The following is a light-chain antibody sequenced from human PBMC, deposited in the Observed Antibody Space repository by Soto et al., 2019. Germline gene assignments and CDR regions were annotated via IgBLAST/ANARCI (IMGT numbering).Light chain of an antibody. V-gene: IGKV1-5*03. CDR3: QHYDSYSPTWT. J-gene: IGKJ1*01. Sequence: DIQMTQSPSTLSASVGDRVSMTCRASQSIGDWLAWYQQKPGKAPKLLIYKASNLQSGVPSRFSGSGSGTDFTLTISSLQPDDFATYYCQHYDSYSPTWTFGQGTKVDIK. CDR1: QSIGDW. CDR2: KAS.